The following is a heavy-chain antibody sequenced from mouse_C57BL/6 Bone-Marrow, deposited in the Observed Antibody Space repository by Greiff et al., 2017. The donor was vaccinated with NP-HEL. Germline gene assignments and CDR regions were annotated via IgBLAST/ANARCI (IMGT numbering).Heavy chain of an antibody. CDR1: GYAFTNYL. V-gene: IGHV1-54*01. Sequence: QVQLQQSGAELVRPGTSVKVSYKASGYAFTNYLIEWVKQRPGQGLEWIGVINPGSGGTNYNEKFKGKATLTADKSSSTAYMQLSSLTSEDSAVYFCARGDYDGAWFAYWGQGTLVTVSA. J-gene: IGHJ3*01. CDR2: INPGSGGT. D-gene: IGHD2-4*01. CDR3: ARGDYDGAWFAY.